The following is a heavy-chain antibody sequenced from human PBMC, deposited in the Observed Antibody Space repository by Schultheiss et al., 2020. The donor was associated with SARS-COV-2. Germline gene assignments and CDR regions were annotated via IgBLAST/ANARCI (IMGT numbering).Heavy chain of an antibody. V-gene: IGHV4-61*02. CDR1: GGSISSGSYY. J-gene: IGHJ4*01. Sequence: SETLPLTCTVSGGSISSGSYYWSWIRQPAGKGLEWIGRIYTSGSTNYNPSLKSRVTMSVDTSKNQFSLKLSSVTAADTAVYYCARYGPYSFESWGHGTLVTSPQ. CDR3: ARYGPYSFES. D-gene: IGHD4-17*01. CDR2: IYTSGST.